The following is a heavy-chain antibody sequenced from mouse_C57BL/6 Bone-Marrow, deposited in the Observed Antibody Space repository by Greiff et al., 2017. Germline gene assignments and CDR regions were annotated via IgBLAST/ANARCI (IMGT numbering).Heavy chain of an antibody. V-gene: IGHV1-72*01. CDR3: TRMVGRKHGDD. Sequence: VQLQQSGAELVKPGASVKLSCKASGYTFTSYWMHWVQQRPGRGLEWIGRIDPNSGGTKYNEQLKSKDTLTVDTPSSTASIPLSRLPSEDSAVYYCTRMVGRKHGDDWGKGTTLTVSS. CDR2: IDPNSGGT. J-gene: IGHJ2*01. CDR1: GYTFTSYW. D-gene: IGHD1-1*02.